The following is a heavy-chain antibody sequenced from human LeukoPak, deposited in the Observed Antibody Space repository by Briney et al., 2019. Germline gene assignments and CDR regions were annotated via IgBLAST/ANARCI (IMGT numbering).Heavy chain of an antibody. D-gene: IGHD3-10*01. CDR2: IYYSGST. Sequence: SETLSLTCTASGGSISSSSYYWGWIRQPPGKGLEWIGSIYYSGSTYYNPSLKSRVTISVDTSKNQFSLKLSSVTAADTAVYYCARRIMVRGGEDYYYYGMDVWGQGTTVTVSS. V-gene: IGHV4-39*01. J-gene: IGHJ6*02. CDR1: GGSISSSSYY. CDR3: ARRIMVRGGEDYYYYGMDV.